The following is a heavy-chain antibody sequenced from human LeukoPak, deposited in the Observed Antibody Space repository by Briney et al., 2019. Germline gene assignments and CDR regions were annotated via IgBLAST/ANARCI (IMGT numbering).Heavy chain of an antibody. D-gene: IGHD3-16*01. CDR2: INHNGNVN. Sequence: GGSLRLSCAASGFTFSSCWMNWARQAPGKGLEWVASINHNGNVNYYVDSVKGRFTISRDNAKNSLYLQMSNLRAEDTAVYFCARGGGLDVWGQGATVTVSS. CDR3: ARGGGLDV. J-gene: IGHJ6*02. CDR1: GFTFSSCW. V-gene: IGHV3-7*03.